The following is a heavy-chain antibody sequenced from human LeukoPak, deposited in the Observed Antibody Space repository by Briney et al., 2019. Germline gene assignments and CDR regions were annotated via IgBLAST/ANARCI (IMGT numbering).Heavy chain of an antibody. CDR1: GFTFDDYG. D-gene: IGHD2-15*01. Sequence: GGSLRLSYAASGFTFDDYGMYWVRQTPGKALEWVSLISSDGIVRDYADSAKGRFTISRDNSKNFLYLQMSSLRIEDTAVYYCAVTPYCIGASCRGWGQGTLLTVSS. V-gene: IGHV3-43*02. CDR3: AVTPYCIGASCRG. J-gene: IGHJ4*02. CDR2: ISSDGIVR.